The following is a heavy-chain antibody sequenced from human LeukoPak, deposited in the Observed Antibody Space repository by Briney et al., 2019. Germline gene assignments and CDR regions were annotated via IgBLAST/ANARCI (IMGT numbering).Heavy chain of an antibody. CDR3: ARDQSGSYYGSFDY. V-gene: IGHV4-4*07. J-gene: IGHJ4*02. D-gene: IGHD1-26*01. CDR1: GGSISSYY. CDR2: IYTSGST. Sequence: SETLSLTCTVSGGSISSYYWSWIRQPAGKGLEWVGRIYTSGSTNYNPSLKSRVTMSVDTSQNQFSLKLSSVTAADTAVYYCARDQSGSYYGSFDYWGQGTLVTVSS.